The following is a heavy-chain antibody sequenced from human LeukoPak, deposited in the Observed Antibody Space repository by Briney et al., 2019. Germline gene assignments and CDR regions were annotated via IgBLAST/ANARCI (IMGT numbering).Heavy chain of an antibody. D-gene: IGHD2-21*01. J-gene: IGHJ4*02. CDR2: IYYSGST. CDR1: GGSISTSNYY. Sequence: SETLSLTCTVSGGSISTSNYYWGWVRQPPGKALEWIGNIYYSGSTNYNPSLKSRVTISVDTSKNQFSLKLSSVTAADTAVYYCARVIADLWFDYWGQGTLVTVSS. V-gene: IGHV4-61*05. CDR3: ARVIADLWFDY.